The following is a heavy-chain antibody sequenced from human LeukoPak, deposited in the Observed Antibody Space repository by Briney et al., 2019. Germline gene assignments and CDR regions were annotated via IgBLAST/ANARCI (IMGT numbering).Heavy chain of an antibody. CDR3: ARYYGSSGSLDY. Sequence: SETLSLTCTVSGGSISNYYWSWIRQPPGKGLEWIGYISYSGSTEDNPSLKSRVTMSVDTSKNQFSLKLSSVTATDTAVYFCARYYGSSGSLDYWGQGTLVTVSS. CDR2: ISYSGST. D-gene: IGHD3-22*01. J-gene: IGHJ4*02. CDR1: GGSISNYY. V-gene: IGHV4-59*01.